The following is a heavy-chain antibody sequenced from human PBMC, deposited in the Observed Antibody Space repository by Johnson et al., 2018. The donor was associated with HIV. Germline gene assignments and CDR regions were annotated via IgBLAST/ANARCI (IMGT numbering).Heavy chain of an antibody. CDR3: ARDAKYYYDSSGYYYEHDAFDI. D-gene: IGHD3-22*01. CDR2: INQDGSQK. V-gene: IGHV3-7*05. J-gene: IGHJ3*02. CDR1: GFTFSSYW. Sequence: EVQLLESGGGLVQPGGSLRLSCAASGFTFSSYWMSWVRQAPGKGLEWVANINQDGSQKHDVDSVKGRFTISRDHAKNSLYLQMNSLRAEDTAVYYCARDAKYYYDSSGYYYEHDAFDIWGQGTMVTVSS.